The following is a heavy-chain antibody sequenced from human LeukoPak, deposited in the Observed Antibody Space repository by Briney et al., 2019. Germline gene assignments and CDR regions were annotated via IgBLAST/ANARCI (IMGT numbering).Heavy chain of an antibody. CDR1: GYTFDAYY. CDR2: INPKSGDT. CDR3: ARDFGGIEVVPTAIYH. V-gene: IGHV1-2*02. D-gene: IGHD2-2*01. Sequence: GASVRVSCKTSGYTFDAYYIHWVRQAPGQGLEWMGLINPKSGDTKSAQMFQGRVTMTRDTSIRVVYMELSRLRSDDTAFYYCARDFGGIEVVPTAIYHWGQGTLVTVSS. J-gene: IGHJ5*02.